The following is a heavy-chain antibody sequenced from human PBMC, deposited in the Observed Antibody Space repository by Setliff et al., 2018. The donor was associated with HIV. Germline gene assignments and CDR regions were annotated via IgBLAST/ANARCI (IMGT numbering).Heavy chain of an antibody. Sequence: GGSLRLSCEASGFLFKSAWMTWVRQAPGKGLEWIGRTRNKVNSYTTEYAASVKGRFTISRDDSKNSLYLQMNSLKTEDTAVYYCARGRLLWSGSYYYYYMDVWGKGTTVTVSS. J-gene: IGHJ6*03. CDR2: TRNKVNSYTT. CDR1: GFLFKSAW. CDR3: ARGRLLWSGSYYYYYMDV. V-gene: IGHV3-72*01. D-gene: IGHD3-10*01.